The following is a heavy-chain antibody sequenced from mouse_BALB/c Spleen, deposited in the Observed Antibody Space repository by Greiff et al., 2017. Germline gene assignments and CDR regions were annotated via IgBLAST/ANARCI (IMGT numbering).Heavy chain of an antibody. CDR2: INPYYGST. V-gene: IGHV1-39*01. CDR1: GYSFTDYI. Sequence: EVQLQQTGPELVKPGASVKISCKASGYSFTDYIMLWVKQSHGKSLEWIGNINPYYGSTSYNLKFKGKATLTVDKSSSTAYMQLNSLTSEDSAVYYCARTAYYYGSSYYAMDYWGQGTSVTVSS. J-gene: IGHJ4*01. D-gene: IGHD1-1*01. CDR3: ARTAYYYGSSYYAMDY.